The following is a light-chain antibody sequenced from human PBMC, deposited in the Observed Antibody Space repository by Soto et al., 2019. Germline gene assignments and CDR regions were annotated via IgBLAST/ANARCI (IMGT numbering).Light chain of an antibody. CDR1: SSDVGGYIY. CDR3: SSYTSSTTLV. J-gene: IGLJ3*02. CDR2: EVS. V-gene: IGLV2-14*01. Sequence: QSALTQPASVSGSPGQSITISCTGTSSDVGGYIYVSWYQQHPGKAPKLMIYEVSNRPSGVSRRFSGSKSGNTASLTISGLQAEDEANYYCSSYTSSTTLVFGGGTKLTVL.